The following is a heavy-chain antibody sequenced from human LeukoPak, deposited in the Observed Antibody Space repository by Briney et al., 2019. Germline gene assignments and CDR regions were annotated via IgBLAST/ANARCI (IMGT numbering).Heavy chain of an antibody. J-gene: IGHJ5*02. Sequence: SQTLSLTCAISGDSVSSNSAAWNWIRQSPSRGLEWLGRTYYRSKWYNDYAVSVKSRITINPDTSKNQFSLQLNSVTPEDTAVYYCARGGLSGYDYPDWFDPWGQGTLVTVSS. CDR3: ARGGLSGYDYPDWFDP. CDR2: TYYRSKWYN. D-gene: IGHD5-12*01. V-gene: IGHV6-1*01. CDR1: GDSVSSNSAA.